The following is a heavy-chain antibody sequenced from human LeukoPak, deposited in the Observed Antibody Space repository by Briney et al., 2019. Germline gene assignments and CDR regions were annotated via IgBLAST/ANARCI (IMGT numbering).Heavy chain of an antibody. CDR1: GGSISSGSYY. CDR3: ARVRCSGGSCPYYYYYYYMDV. D-gene: IGHD2-15*01. V-gene: IGHV4-61*02. Sequence: SETLSLTCTVSGGSISSGSYYWSWIRQPAGKGLEWIGRIYTSGSTNYNPSLKSRVTISVDTSKNQFSLKLSSVTAADTAVYYCARVRCSGGSCPYYYYYYYMDVWGKGTTVTVSS. CDR2: IYTSGST. J-gene: IGHJ6*03.